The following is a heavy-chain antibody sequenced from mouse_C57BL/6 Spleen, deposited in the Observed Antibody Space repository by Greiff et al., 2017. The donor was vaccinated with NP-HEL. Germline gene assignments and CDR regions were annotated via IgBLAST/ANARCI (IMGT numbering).Heavy chain of an antibody. V-gene: IGHV1-47*01. Sequence: QVQLQQSGAELVKPGASVKLSCKASGYTFTTYSIEWMKQNHGKSLEWIGNFHPYNDDTNYNEKFKGKATLTVEKSSSTVYLALSRLTSDDSAVYDCAIGSGYDYWDFEVWGTGTTVTVSS. D-gene: IGHD1-1*01. J-gene: IGHJ1*03. CDR1: GYTFTTYS. CDR2: FHPYNDDT. CDR3: AIGSGYDYWDFEV.